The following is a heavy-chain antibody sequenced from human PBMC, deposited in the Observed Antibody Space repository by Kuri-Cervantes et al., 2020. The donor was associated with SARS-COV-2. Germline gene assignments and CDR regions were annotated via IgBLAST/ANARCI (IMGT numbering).Heavy chain of an antibody. CDR2: ISYDGSNK. Sequence: GGSLRLSCAASGFTFSSYAMNWVRQAPGKGLEWVAVISYDGSNKYYADSVKGRFTISRDNSKNTLYLQMNSLRAEDTAVYYCARAHSGSYLLDYWGQGTLVTVSS. J-gene: IGHJ4*02. CDR1: GFTFSSYA. V-gene: IGHV3-30*03. CDR3: ARAHSGSYLLDY. D-gene: IGHD1-26*01.